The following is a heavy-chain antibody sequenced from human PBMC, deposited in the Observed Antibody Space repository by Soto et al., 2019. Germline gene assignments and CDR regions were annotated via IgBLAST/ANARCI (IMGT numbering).Heavy chain of an antibody. CDR2: INAGNGNT. CDR3: ASGYDYPPLFDY. CDR1: GYTFTSYS. J-gene: IGHJ4*02. D-gene: IGHD5-12*01. V-gene: IGHV1-3*01. Sequence: ASVKVSCKASGYTFTSYSMHWVRQAPGQRLEWMGWINAGNGNTKYSQKFQGRVTVTRDTSASTAYMELSSLRSEDTAVYYYASGYDYPPLFDYWGQGTLVTVSS.